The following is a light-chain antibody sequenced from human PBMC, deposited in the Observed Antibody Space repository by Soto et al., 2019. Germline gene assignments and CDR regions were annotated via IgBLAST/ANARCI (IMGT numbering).Light chain of an antibody. CDR3: QSYDSSLSCWV. CDR2: GNS. V-gene: IGLV1-40*01. J-gene: IGLJ3*02. CDR1: SSNIGAGYD. Sequence: QSALTQPPSVSGAPGQRVTFSCTGSSSNIGAGYDVHWYQQLPGTAPKLLIYGNSNRPSGVPDRFSGSKSGTSASLAITGLQAEDEADYYCQSYDSSLSCWVFGGGTKLTVL.